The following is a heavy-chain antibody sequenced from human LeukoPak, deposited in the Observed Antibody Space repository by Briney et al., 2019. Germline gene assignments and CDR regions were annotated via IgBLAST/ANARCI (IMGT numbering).Heavy chain of an antibody. V-gene: IGHV1-69*05. CDR1: GGTFSNYA. Sequence: GASVKVSCKASGGTFSNYATNWVRQAPGQGLEWMGGVLPIFNKTNYAQKFQGRVTITTDEFTSAAYMELSSLRSEDTAVYYCVRDGRKYYDSSVLDYFDYWGQGTLVTVSS. CDR2: VLPIFNKT. CDR3: VRDGRKYYDSSVLDYFDY. D-gene: IGHD3-22*01. J-gene: IGHJ4*02.